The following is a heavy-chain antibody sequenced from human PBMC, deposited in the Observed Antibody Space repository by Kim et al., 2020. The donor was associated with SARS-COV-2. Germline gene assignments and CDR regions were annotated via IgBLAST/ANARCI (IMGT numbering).Heavy chain of an antibody. CDR3: ARDIGYCSGGSCYPFDS. J-gene: IGHJ4*02. Sequence: SETLSLTCTASGGSISSSSYDWGWIRQPPGKGLEWIGSIYYSGSTYYNPSLKSRVTISVDTSKNQFSLKLSSVTAADTAVYYCARDIGYCSGGSCYPFDSWGQGTLVTVSS. V-gene: IGHV4-39*07. CDR2: IYYSGST. CDR1: GGSISSSSYD. D-gene: IGHD2-15*01.